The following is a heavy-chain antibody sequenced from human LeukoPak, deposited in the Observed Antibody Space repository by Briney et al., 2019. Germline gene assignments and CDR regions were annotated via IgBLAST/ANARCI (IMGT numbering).Heavy chain of an antibody. CDR3: AKEVYGDYVSGAFDI. CDR1: GFTFDDYA. D-gene: IGHD4-17*01. Sequence: GGSLRLSCAASGFTFDDYAMHWVRQAPGKGLEWVSGISWNSGSIGYADSVKGRFTISRDNAKNSLYLQMNSLRAGDTALYYCAKEVYGDYVSGAFDIWGQGTMVTVSS. CDR2: ISWNSGSI. J-gene: IGHJ3*02. V-gene: IGHV3-9*01.